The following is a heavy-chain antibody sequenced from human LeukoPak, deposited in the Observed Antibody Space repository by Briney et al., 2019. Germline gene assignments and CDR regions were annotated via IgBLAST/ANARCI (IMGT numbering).Heavy chain of an antibody. Sequence: GGSVTVSCKASGYTFTIYYMHWVRQAPGQGLGWMGLINPSGGSTSYAQKFQGRVTITRDTSTSTVYMELSSLRSEDTAVYYCAFGYSSGWPQFDYWGQGTLVTVSS. J-gene: IGHJ4*02. V-gene: IGHV1-46*03. D-gene: IGHD6-19*01. CDR3: AFGYSSGWPQFDY. CDR2: INPSGGST. CDR1: GYTFTIYY.